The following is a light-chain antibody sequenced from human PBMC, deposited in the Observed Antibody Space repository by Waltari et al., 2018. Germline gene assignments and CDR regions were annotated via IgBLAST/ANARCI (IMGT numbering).Light chain of an antibody. CDR1: QSMSRW. CDR3: LQYSNYSWT. Sequence: DVQLTQSPSTLSASVGDSVTITCRASQSMSRWLAWYQKKPGQAPQVLIYKAATLQSGVPSRFSGSGSGTEFTLTIDSLQPDDVATYYCLQYSNYSWTFGQGTKVEIK. V-gene: IGKV1-5*03. CDR2: KAA. J-gene: IGKJ1*01.